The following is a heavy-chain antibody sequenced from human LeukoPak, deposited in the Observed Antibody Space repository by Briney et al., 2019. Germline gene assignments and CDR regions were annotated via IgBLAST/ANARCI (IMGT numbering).Heavy chain of an antibody. J-gene: IGHJ3*01. Sequence: GGSLRPSCAASGFSFRRYAMNWVRQAPGRGLEWVAVISGPGPSTVYADSVKGRFTISRDNSKNTLFLQLDSLRVEDTAIYYCAKEEMPHAFDLWGQGTMVTVSS. CDR1: GFSFRRYA. CDR3: AKEEMPHAFDL. D-gene: IGHD5-24*01. CDR2: ISGPGPST. V-gene: IGHV3-23*01.